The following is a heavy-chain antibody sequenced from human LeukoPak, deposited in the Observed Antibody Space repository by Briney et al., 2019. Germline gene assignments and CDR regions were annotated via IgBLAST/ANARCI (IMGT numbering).Heavy chain of an antibody. J-gene: IGHJ4*02. CDR3: ARDNQYNSDSSDYGGTNFDY. CDR1: GFTYRIYS. D-gene: IGHD3-22*01. Sequence: LTLPCAASGFTYRIYSMMCLRQAPGEAGEWSGYIYYSGSTFYNPSLESRVTISGDTSKNRLSLEMSSVTASDTAMDYFARDNQYNSDSSDYGGTNFDYWGQGTLVTVSS. CDR2: IYYSGST. V-gene: IGHV4-59*12.